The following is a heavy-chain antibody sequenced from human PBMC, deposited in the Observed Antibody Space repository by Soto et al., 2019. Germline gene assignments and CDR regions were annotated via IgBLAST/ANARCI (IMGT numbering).Heavy chain of an antibody. V-gene: IGHV4-30-4*01. Sequence: TLSLTCTVSGGSISSGNHYWTWIRQPPGKGLEWIGCIYYTGSAYYKPSLKSRVTISLDRSKNQFSLKLTSVTAADTAVYYCAGTTDDWFDPWGQGTLVTVSS. CDR1: GGSISSGNHY. CDR2: IYYTGSA. CDR3: AGTTDDWFDP. D-gene: IGHD1-1*01. J-gene: IGHJ5*02.